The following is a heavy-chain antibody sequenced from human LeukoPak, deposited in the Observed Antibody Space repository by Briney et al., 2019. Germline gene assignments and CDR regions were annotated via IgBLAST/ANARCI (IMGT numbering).Heavy chain of an antibody. CDR3: AKFYDILTAYFDY. Sequence: GGSLRLSCAASGFTFSSYAMTWVRQSPGKGLEWVSAISAGGGSTYYAYYTDSVKGRFTISRDNSKNTLYLQMSSLRAADTAVYYCAKFYDILTAYFDYWGQGTLVTVSS. CDR2: ISAGGGST. D-gene: IGHD3-9*01. CDR1: GFTFSSYA. V-gene: IGHV3-23*01. J-gene: IGHJ4*02.